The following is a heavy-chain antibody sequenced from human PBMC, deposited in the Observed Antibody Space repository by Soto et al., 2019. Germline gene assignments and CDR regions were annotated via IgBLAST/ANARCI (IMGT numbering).Heavy chain of an antibody. V-gene: IGHV3-7*03. CDR1: GFTFSLYW. D-gene: IGHD3-16*02. Sequence: EVQLVESGGGLVQPGGSLRLSCAASGFTFSLYWMTWIRQAPRKGLEWVANIKGDGSERHYVDSVRGRFTVFRDNAENSLYLQMNSLRAEDTAVYYCVRDLIAGTPSLYYWGQGTLVSVSS. J-gene: IGHJ4*02. CDR2: IKGDGSER. CDR3: VRDLIAGTPSLYY.